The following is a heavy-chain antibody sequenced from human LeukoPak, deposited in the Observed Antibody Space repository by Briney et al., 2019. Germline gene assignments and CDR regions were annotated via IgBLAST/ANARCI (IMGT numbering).Heavy chain of an antibody. CDR1: GYTFTSYD. CDR3: ARGSYSDYGGTLYNY. D-gene: IGHD4-23*01. Sequence: ASVKVSCXASGYTFTSYDINWVRQATGQGLGWMGWMNPNSGNTGYAQKFQGRVTMTRNTSISTAYMGLSSLRSEDTAVYYCARGSYSDYGGTLYNYWGQGTLVTVSS. CDR2: MNPNSGNT. J-gene: IGHJ4*02. V-gene: IGHV1-8*01.